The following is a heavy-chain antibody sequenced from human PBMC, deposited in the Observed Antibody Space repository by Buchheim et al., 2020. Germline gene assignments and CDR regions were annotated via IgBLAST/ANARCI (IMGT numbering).Heavy chain of an antibody. CDR3: AKDLHFWSGMDY. Sequence: DVQLLQSGGGLVQPGGSLRLSCAASGFSFSTNAMSWVRQAPGRGPEWVSGIGGDGRSHYADSVQGRFTISRDSSKDTLYLQLNGLRVEDTATYYCAKDLHFWSGMDYWGQGAL. CDR2: IGGDGRS. D-gene: IGHD3-3*02. J-gene: IGHJ4*02. CDR1: GFSFSTNA. V-gene: IGHV3-23*01.